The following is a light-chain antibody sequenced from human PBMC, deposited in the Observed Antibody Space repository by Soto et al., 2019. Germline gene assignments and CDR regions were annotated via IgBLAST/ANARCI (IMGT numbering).Light chain of an antibody. CDR3: QHSLNPKT. J-gene: IGKJ1*01. CDR1: QSVSGSY. CDR2: GAS. V-gene: IGKV3-20*01. Sequence: EVVLTQSPATLSLFPGDRVTLSCRASQSVSGSYVACYQQPADQATRLLNDGASSSAAILPDIFSGRACGTFIPTTIDRQDPEYLAVYCCQHSLNPKTFGHGTKVDIK.